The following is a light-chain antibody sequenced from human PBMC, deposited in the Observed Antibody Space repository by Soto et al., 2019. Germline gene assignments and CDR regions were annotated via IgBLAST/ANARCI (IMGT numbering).Light chain of an antibody. V-gene: IGLV2-23*02. CDR2: EVN. CDR3: CSYAGSGVV. CDR1: SSDVGSDNL. Sequence: QSALTQPASVSGSPGQSITISCTGTSSDVGSDNLVSWYQQHPGKAPKFIIYEVNQRPAGVSYRFSGSKSGNTAYLTISGLQAEDEADYYCCSYAGSGVVFGGGTKLTVL. J-gene: IGLJ2*01.